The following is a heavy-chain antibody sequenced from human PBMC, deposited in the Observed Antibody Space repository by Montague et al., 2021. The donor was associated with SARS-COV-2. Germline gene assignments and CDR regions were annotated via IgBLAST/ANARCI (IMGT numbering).Heavy chain of an antibody. V-gene: IGHV4-39*01. CDR3: ARLGITLGGVIVIRYYFDF. CDR2: IPHSATS. CDR1: GASRSTKNYY. Sequence: SETLSLTCTFSGASRSTKNYYWGWIRQPPGKGLEWIGSIPHSATSYSNPSLKSRVTMSVDTSRNQLSLNLSSVTVADTAVYYCARLGITLGGVIVIRYYFDFWGQGTLVTVSS. J-gene: IGHJ4*02. D-gene: IGHD3-16*02.